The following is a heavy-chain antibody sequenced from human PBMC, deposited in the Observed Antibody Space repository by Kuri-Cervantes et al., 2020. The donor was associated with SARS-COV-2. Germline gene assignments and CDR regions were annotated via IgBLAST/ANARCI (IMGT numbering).Heavy chain of an antibody. J-gene: IGHJ4*02. CDR3: ARGFPSGSHGY. D-gene: IGHD1-26*01. CDR1: GGSFSGYY. Sequence: GSLRLSCAVYGGSFSGYYWSWIRQSPGKGLEWIGEINHSGSTNYNPSLKSRVTISVDTSKNQFSLKLSSVTAADTAVYYCARGFPSGSHGYWGQGTLVTVSS. V-gene: IGHV4-34*01. CDR2: INHSGST.